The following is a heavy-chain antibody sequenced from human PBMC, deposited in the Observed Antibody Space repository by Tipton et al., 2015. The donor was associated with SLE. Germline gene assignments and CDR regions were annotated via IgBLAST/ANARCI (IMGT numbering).Heavy chain of an antibody. V-gene: IGHV3-7*01. CDR1: GFTVSSNY. CDR2: IKQDGSEK. D-gene: IGHD7-27*01. Sequence: GSLRLSCAASGFTVSSNYMSWVRQAPGKGLEWVANIKQDGSEKYYVDSVKGRFTISRDNAKNSLYLQMNSLRAEDTAVYYCARDGETGAYFDYWGQGTLVTVSS. J-gene: IGHJ4*02. CDR3: ARDGETGAYFDY.